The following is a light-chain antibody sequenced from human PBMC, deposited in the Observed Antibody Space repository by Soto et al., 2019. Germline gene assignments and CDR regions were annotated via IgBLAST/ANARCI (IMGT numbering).Light chain of an antibody. CDR1: QSVSSSY. V-gene: IGKV3-20*01. CDR3: LQYGSSPYT. CDR2: GAS. J-gene: IGKJ2*01. Sequence: IVLTQSPGTLSLSPGERATLSCRASQSVSSSYLAWYQQKPGQAPRPLIYGASSRATGIPDRFSGSGSGTDFTLTISRLEPEDFAVYSCLQYGSSPYTFGQGTKLEIK.